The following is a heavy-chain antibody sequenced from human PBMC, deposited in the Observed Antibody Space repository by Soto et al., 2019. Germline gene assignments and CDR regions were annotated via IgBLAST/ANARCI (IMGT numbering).Heavy chain of an antibody. CDR3: ARGSYDYGDPLFDY. CDR2: IYYSGST. CDR1: GGSISSYY. Sequence: QVQLQESGPGLVKPSETLSLTCTVSGGSISSYYWSWIRQPPGKGLEWIGYIYYSGSTNYNPSLKSRVTISVDTSKNQFSLKLSSVTAADTAVYYCARGSYDYGDPLFDYWGQGTLVTVSS. J-gene: IGHJ4*02. D-gene: IGHD4-17*01. V-gene: IGHV4-59*01.